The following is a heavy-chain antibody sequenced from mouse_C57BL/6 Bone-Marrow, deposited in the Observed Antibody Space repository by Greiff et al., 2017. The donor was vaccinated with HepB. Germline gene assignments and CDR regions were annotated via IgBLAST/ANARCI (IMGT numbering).Heavy chain of an antibody. CDR1: GYTFTSYW. J-gene: IGHJ2*01. V-gene: IGHV1-64*01. D-gene: IGHD2-10*02. CDR2: IHPNSGST. Sequence: QVQLQQPGAELVKPGASVKLSCKASGYTFTSYWMHWVKQRPGQGLEWIGMIHPNSGSTNYNEKFKSKATLTVDQSSSTAYMQLSSLTSEDSAVYYCARRRYGNYYFDYWGQGTTLTVSS. CDR3: ARRRYGNYYFDY.